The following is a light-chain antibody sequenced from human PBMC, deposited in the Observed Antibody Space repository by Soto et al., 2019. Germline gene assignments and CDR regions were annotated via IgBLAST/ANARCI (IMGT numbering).Light chain of an antibody. CDR2: VVS. V-gene: IGLV2-23*02. CDR1: SSDVGSYNL. CDR3: CSYAGIWV. J-gene: IGLJ3*02. Sequence: QSALTQPASVSGSPGQSITISCTGTSSDVGSYNLVSWYQQHPGKAPKLMIYVVSKRPSGVSNRFSGSKSGNTASLTISGLQAEDEADYYCCSYAGIWVFGGGTKVTVL.